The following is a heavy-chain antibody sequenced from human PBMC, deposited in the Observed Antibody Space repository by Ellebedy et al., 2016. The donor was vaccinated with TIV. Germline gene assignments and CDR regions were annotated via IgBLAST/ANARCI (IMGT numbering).Heavy chain of an antibody. CDR2: ISGHKPDP. D-gene: IGHD5-24*01. CDR3: ARIGYSQGSWFYYYNGMDV. J-gene: IGHJ6*02. CDR1: GYTFSSYG. V-gene: IGHV1-18*04. Sequence: ASVKVSCKASGYTFSSYGISWVRQAPGQGLEWMGWISGHKPDPNRAQKFQGRVTMTTDTSTSTAYMELSSLKSEDTAVYYCARIGYSQGSWFYYYNGMDVWGQGTTVTVSS.